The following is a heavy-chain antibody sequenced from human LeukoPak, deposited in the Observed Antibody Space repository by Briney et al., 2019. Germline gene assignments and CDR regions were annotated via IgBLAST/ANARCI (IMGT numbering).Heavy chain of an antibody. CDR3: ARDGSGYCSGGSCYSAEYFQH. CDR1: GFTFSSYS. Sequence: GGSLRLSCAASGFTFSSYSMNWVRQAPGKGLEWVSSIGSSTSYIYYADSVRGRFTISRDNAKNSLYLQMNSLRAEDTAVYYCARDGSGYCSGGSCYSAEYFQHWGQGTLVTVSS. J-gene: IGHJ1*01. CDR2: IGSSTSYI. V-gene: IGHV3-21*01. D-gene: IGHD2-15*01.